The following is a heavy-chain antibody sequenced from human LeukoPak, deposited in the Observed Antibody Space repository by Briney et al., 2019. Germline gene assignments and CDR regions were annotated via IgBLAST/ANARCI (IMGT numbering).Heavy chain of an antibody. V-gene: IGHV1-18*01. D-gene: IGHD3-22*01. CDR3: ARAYYYDSSDFYQDY. Sequence: ASVKVSCKASGYTFITYGISWVRQAPGQGLEWMGWISVYNGNTNFAHKLQGRVTLTTDTSTSAAYMELRSLRSDDTAVYYCARAYYYDSSDFYQDYWGQGTLVTVSS. J-gene: IGHJ4*02. CDR2: ISVYNGNT. CDR1: GYTFITYG.